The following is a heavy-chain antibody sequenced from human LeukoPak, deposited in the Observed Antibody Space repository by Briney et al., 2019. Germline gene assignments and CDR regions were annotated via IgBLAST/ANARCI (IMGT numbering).Heavy chain of an antibody. V-gene: IGHV3-30*14. CDR2: ISYDGSNK. Sequence: GGSLRLSCAASGFTFSSYAMHWVRQAPGKGLEWVAVISYDGSNKYYADSVKGRFTISRDNSKNTLYLQMNSLRAEDTAVYYCARGLVNVGFWGHYYYYMDVWGKGTTVTVSS. CDR1: GFTFSSYA. J-gene: IGHJ6*03. CDR3: ARGLVNVGFWGHYYYYMDV. D-gene: IGHD3-16*01.